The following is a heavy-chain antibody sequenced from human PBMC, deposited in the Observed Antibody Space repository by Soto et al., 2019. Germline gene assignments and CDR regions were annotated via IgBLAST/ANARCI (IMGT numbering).Heavy chain of an antibody. CDR1: GFTFSSYA. J-gene: IGHJ4*02. Sequence: HPGGSLRLSCAASGFTFSSYAMHWVRQAPGKGLEWVAVISYDGSDKYYADSVKGRFTISRDNSKNTLYLQMNSLRAEDTAVYYCAQPRGGRVTTFPPIFDYWGQGTLVTVSS. V-gene: IGHV3-30-3*01. CDR3: AQPRGGRVTTFPPIFDY. CDR2: ISYDGSDK. D-gene: IGHD4-17*01.